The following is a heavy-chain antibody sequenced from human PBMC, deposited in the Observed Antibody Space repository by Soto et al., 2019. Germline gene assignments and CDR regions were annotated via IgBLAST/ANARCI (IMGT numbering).Heavy chain of an antibody. D-gene: IGHD2-15*01. CDR1: VGTFSSYA. V-gene: IGHV1-69*13. CDR3: ARAPSTHKWCLGY. CDR2: IISIFGTA. Sequence: ASVPVSCQDSVGTFSSYAISCVRQAPGKGLEWMGGIISIFGTANYAQKFQGRVTITADESTSTAYMELSSLRSEDATVYDCARAPSTHKWCLGYWGQGTLVTVSS. J-gene: IGHJ4*02.